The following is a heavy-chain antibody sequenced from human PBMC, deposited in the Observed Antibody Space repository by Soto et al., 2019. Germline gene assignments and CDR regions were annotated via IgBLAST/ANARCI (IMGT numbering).Heavy chain of an antibody. D-gene: IGHD2-15*01. CDR1: GFTFSDYV. CDR2: ISSDGGNK. Sequence: QVQLVESGGGVVQPGRSLRLSCAVSGFTFSDYVMHWVRQAPGKGPEWVAFISSDGGNKNYVDSVKGRFTISRDNSKNTLYLQMDSLSGEDTAVYYGARARWTPLPDCWGQGTLVTVAS. V-gene: IGHV3-30-3*01. CDR3: ARARWTPLPDC. J-gene: IGHJ4*02.